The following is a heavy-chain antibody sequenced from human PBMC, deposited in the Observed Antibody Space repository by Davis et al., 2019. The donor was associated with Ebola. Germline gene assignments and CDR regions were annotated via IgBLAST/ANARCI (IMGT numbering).Heavy chain of an antibody. CDR3: ARTYDYGMDV. Sequence: MPSETLSLTCTVSGGSISSSSYYWGWIRQPPGKGLEWIGSIYYSGSTYYNPSLKSRVTISVDTSKNQFSLKLGSVTAADTAVYYCARTYDYGMDVWGKGTTVTVSS. CDR1: GGSISSSSYY. J-gene: IGHJ6*04. CDR2: IYYSGST. V-gene: IGHV4-39*01.